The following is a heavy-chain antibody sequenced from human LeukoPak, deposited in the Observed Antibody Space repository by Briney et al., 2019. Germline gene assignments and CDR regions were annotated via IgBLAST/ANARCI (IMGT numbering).Heavy chain of an antibody. CDR2: IRYDGSNK. CDR1: GFTFSSYG. CDR3: AKDRGGYQLPPIPEIDY. Sequence: GGFLRLSCAASGFTFSSYGMHWVRQAPGKGLEWVAFIRYDGSNKYYADSVKGRFTISRDNSKNTLYLQMNSLRAEDTAVYYCAKDRGGYQLPPIPEIDYWGQGTLVTVSS. V-gene: IGHV3-30*02. D-gene: IGHD2-2*01. J-gene: IGHJ4*02.